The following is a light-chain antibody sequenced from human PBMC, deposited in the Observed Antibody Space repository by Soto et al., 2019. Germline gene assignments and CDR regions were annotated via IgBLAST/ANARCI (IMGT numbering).Light chain of an antibody. V-gene: IGKV1-5*01. CDR3: QQYYSNPWT. Sequence: DIQMTQSPSTLSASVGDRVTITCRASQIVSNVLAWFQQRPGEGPKLLIYDISSLGSGVPSRFSGRGSATGTEFTLTISSLQPDDLATYYCQQYYSNPWTFGQGTKVEIK. CDR2: DIS. J-gene: IGKJ1*01. CDR1: QIVSNV.